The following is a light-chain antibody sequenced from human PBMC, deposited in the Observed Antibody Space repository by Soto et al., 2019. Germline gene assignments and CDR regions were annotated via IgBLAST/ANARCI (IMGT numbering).Light chain of an antibody. V-gene: IGKV2-28*01. CDR3: RQGLQTPVT. Sequence: DIVMTQSPLSLPVTPGEPASISCRSSQSLLHRNGYNYLHWYLQKPGQSPQLLIYLGSNRASWVPDRFSGSESGNAFKLRISIVEAEDVGVYYCRQGLQTPVTFGGGTKVEIK. CDR1: QSLLHRNGYNY. CDR2: LGS. J-gene: IGKJ4*01.